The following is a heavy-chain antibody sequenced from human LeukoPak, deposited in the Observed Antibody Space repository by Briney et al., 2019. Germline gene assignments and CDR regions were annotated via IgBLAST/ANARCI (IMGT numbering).Heavy chain of an antibody. CDR3: ATEVTYYYDSSGSPSFDY. V-gene: IGHV3-23*01. D-gene: IGHD3-22*01. CDR2: ISGSGGST. Sequence: GGSLRLSCAASGFTFSSYAMSWVRQAPGKGLEWVSAISGSGGSTYYADSVKGRFTISRDNSKNTLYLQMNSLRAEDTAVYYCATEVTYYYDSSGSPSFDYWGQGTLVIVSS. CDR1: GFTFSSYA. J-gene: IGHJ4*02.